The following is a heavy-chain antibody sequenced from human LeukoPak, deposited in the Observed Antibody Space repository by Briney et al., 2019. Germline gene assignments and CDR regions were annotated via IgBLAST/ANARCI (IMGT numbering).Heavy chain of an antibody. V-gene: IGHV4-39*01. CDR3: ARSRLGSGNSPFDY. CDR2: IYYTGST. CDR1: GDSISGSSYY. Sequence: KPSETLSLTCTVSGDSISGSSYYWGWIRQPPGKGLEWIGTIYYTGSTYYNPSLKSRVTISVDTSKNQFSLRLSSVTAADTAVYYCARSRLGSGNSPFDYWGQGTLVTVSS. J-gene: IGHJ4*02. D-gene: IGHD3-10*01.